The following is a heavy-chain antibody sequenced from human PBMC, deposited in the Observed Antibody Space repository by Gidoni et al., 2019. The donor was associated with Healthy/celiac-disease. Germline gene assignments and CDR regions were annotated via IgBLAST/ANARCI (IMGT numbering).Heavy chain of an antibody. J-gene: IGHJ3*02. V-gene: IGHV4-34*01. D-gene: IGHD6-13*01. Sequence: QVQLQQWGAGLLKPSATLSLTCAVYGGSFIGYYWSWIRQPPGKGLEGIGEINHSGSTNYNPSLKSRVTISVDTSKNQFSLKLSSVTAADTAVYYCARGFSGDSSSWFDAFDIWGQGTMVTVSS. CDR1: GGSFIGYY. CDR2: INHSGST. CDR3: ARGFSGDSSSWFDAFDI.